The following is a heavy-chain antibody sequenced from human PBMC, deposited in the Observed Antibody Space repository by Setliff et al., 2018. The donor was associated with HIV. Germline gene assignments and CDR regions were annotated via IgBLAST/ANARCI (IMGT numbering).Heavy chain of an antibody. Sequence: GESPKISCKGSGYSFTSYWIGWVRQMPGKGLEWMGIIFPSDSHTRNSPSLQGRVTVSADKSISTAYLQWSSLEASDTAMYYCARRSSMSSTADLWGQGTLVTVSS. J-gene: IGHJ5*02. D-gene: IGHD2-2*01. V-gene: IGHV5-51*01. CDR1: GYSFTSYW. CDR3: ARRSSMSSTADL. CDR2: IFPSDSHT.